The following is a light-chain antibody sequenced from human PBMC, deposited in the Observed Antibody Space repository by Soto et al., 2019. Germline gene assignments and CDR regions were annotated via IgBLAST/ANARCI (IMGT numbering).Light chain of an antibody. J-gene: IGLJ2*01. V-gene: IGLV2-14*01. Sequence: QSALTQPASVSGSPGQSITISCTGTSSDVGGYNYVSWYQQHPGKAPKLMIYEVSNRPSGVSNRFSGSKSGNTASLTISGLQAEDEADYDRSSYTSSSTPVVFGGGTTLT. CDR1: SSDVGGYNY. CDR2: EVS. CDR3: SSYTSSSTPVV.